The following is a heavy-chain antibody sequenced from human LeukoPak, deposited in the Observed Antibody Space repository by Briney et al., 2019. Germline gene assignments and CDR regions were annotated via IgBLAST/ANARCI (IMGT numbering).Heavy chain of an antibody. Sequence: SETLSLTCTVSGGSISSSYWSWVRQPPGKGLEWIEYIDNSGSTNYNPSLKSRVTISLDTPKSQFSLKLSSVTAADTAVYYCARAPLYSGGSGWSIYYFYAMDVWGQGTTVTVSS. CDR2: IDNSGST. V-gene: IGHV4-59*01. CDR3: ARAPLYSGGSGWSIYYFYAMDV. CDR1: GGSISSSY. D-gene: IGHD6-19*01. J-gene: IGHJ6*02.